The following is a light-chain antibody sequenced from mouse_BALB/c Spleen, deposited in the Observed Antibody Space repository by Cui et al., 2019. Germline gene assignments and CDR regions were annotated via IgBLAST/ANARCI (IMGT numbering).Light chain of an antibody. CDR3: LQYDEFIMYT. J-gene: IGKJ2*01. Sequence: DIKMTQSPSSMYASLGERVTITCKASQDINSYLSWFQQKPGKSPKTLIYRANRLVDGVPSRFSGSGSGQDYSLTISSLEYEDMGIYYCLQYDEFIMYTFGGGTKLEIK. CDR2: RAN. V-gene: IGKV14-111*01. CDR1: QDINSY.